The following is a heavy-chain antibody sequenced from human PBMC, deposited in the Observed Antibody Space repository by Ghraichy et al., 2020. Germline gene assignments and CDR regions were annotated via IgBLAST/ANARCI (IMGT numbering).Heavy chain of an antibody. J-gene: IGHJ5*02. CDR1: SGSFSGYY. D-gene: IGHD6-13*01. CDR3: ARGGRLYSSSWYWKNWFDP. Sequence: SQTLSLTCAVYSGSFSGYYWSWIRQPPGKGLDWIGEINHSGSTNYNPSLKSRVTISVDTSKNQFSLKLSSVTAADTAVYYCARGGRLYSSSWYWKNWFDPWGQGTLVTVSS. CDR2: INHSGST. V-gene: IGHV4-34*01.